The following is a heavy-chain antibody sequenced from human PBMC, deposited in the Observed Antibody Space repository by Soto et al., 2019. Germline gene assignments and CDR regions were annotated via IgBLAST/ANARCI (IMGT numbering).Heavy chain of an antibody. D-gene: IGHD3-10*01. J-gene: IGHJ6*02. CDR1: GFTFDDYA. Sequence: GGSLRLSCAASGFTFDDYAMHWVRQTPGKGLEWVSGISWNSDSIGYADSVKGRFTISRDSAKNSLYLQMDSLTTEDTALYYCTKHLGLLWSGEPYGMDVWGQGATVTVSS. CDR3: TKHLGLLWSGEPYGMDV. CDR2: ISWNSDSI. V-gene: IGHV3-9*01.